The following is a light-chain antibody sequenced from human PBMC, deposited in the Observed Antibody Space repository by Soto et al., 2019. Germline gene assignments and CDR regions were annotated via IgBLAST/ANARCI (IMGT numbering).Light chain of an antibody. V-gene: IGKV3-20*01. CDR3: QQYGTSLLT. Sequence: EIVLTQSPGTLSLSPGERATLSCRASQSISSSYLAWYQQKPGQAPGLLIYGASSRATGIPDRFSGSGSGTDITLTISRLAPEDFAVYYCQQYGTSLLTFGGRTKVEIK. CDR2: GAS. J-gene: IGKJ4*02. CDR1: QSISSSY.